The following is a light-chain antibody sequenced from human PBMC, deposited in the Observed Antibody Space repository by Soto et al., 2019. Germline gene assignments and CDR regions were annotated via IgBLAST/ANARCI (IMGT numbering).Light chain of an antibody. CDR1: QSLLDSNDGNTY. Sequence: IVLTQTPLFLPVTPGEPASISCGSSQSLLDSNDGNTYLDWYLQKPGQSPQLIIYTLSSRASEVPDRFSGSGSGTDFTLKISRVEAEDGGVYFCLQRTQSPYTFGQGTKL. CDR2: TLS. CDR3: LQRTQSPYT. J-gene: IGKJ2*01. V-gene: IGKV2-40*01.